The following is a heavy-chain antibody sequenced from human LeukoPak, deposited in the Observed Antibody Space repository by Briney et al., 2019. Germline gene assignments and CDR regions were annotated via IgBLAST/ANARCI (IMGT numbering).Heavy chain of an antibody. D-gene: IGHD3-10*01. J-gene: IGHJ6*04. Sequence: GGSLRLSCAASGFTLITYWMTWVRQAPGKGLEWVAFIWYDGSKKDYADSVKGRFTISRDNSENTLYLQMNSLRAEDTAVYYCAKGEYYGSGGVDVWGKGTTVTISS. CDR2: IWYDGSKK. V-gene: IGHV3-30*02. CDR1: GFTLITYW. CDR3: AKGEYYGSGGVDV.